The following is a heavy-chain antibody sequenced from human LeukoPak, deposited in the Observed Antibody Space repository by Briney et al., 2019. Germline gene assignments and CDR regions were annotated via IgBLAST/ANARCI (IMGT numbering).Heavy chain of an antibody. CDR3: AKGSEYDFWSGQFYFDY. CDR1: GFTFSSYG. D-gene: IGHD3-3*01. CDR2: IRYDGSNK. V-gene: IGHV3-30*02. Sequence: GGFLRLSCAASGFTFSSYGMHWVRQAPGKGLEWVAFIRYDGSNKYYADSVKGRFTISRDNSKNTLYLQMNSLRAEDTAVYYCAKGSEYDFWSGQFYFDYWGRGTLVTVSS. J-gene: IGHJ4*02.